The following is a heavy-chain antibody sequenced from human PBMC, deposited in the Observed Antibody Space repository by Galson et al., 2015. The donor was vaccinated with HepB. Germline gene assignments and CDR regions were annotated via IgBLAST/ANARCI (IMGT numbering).Heavy chain of an antibody. D-gene: IGHD3-16*02. J-gene: IGHJ6*02. CDR1: GFTFSSYA. CDR3: ARGAMELSPHYGMDV. CDR2: ITYDGSNK. Sequence: SLRLSCAASGFTFSSYAMHWVRQAPGKGLERVADITYDGSNKYYADSVKGRFTISRDNSKHTLYLQMNSLRAEDTAVYYCARGAMELSPHYGMDVWGQGTTFTVSS. V-gene: IGHV3-30-3*01.